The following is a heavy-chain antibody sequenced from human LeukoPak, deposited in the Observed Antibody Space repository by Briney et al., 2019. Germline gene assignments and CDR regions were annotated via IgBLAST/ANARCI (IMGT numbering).Heavy chain of an antibody. CDR1: GFTFSDYY. J-gene: IGHJ4*02. CDR2: ISSSGSTI. CDR3: ARDRTDYDFWSGYRN. D-gene: IGHD3-3*01. Sequence: GGSLRLSCAASGFTFSDYYMSWIRQAPGKGLEWVSYISSSGSTIYYADSVKGRFTISRDNAKNSLYLQMNSLRAEDTAVYYCARDRTDYDFWSGYRNWGQGTLVTVSS. V-gene: IGHV3-11*04.